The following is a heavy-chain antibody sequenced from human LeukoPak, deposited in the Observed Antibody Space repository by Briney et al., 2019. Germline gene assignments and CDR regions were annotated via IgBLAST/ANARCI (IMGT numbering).Heavy chain of an antibody. V-gene: IGHV1-2*02. Sequence: ASVKVSCKASGYTFTGYYMHWVRQAPGQGLEWMGWINPNSGGTNYAQKFQGRVTMTRNTSISTAYMELSSLRSEDTAVYYCARDFSSGSYLGDFDYWGQGILVTVSS. CDR2: INPNSGGT. CDR3: ARDFSSGSYLGDFDY. J-gene: IGHJ4*02. D-gene: IGHD1-26*01. CDR1: GYTFTGYY.